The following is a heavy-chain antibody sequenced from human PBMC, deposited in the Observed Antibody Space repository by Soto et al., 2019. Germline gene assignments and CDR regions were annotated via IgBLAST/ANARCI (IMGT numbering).Heavy chain of an antibody. CDR3: GRPGYGELKYFDY. CDR2: IYPGDSDT. J-gene: IGHJ4*02. CDR1: GYSFTNYW. D-gene: IGHD4-17*01. Sequence: GESLKISCKGSGYSFTNYWIGWVRQMPGKGLEWMGIIYPGDSDTRYSPSFQGQVTISADKSISTVYLQWSSLKASDTAMYYCGRPGYGELKYFDYWGQGTLVTVSS. V-gene: IGHV5-51*01.